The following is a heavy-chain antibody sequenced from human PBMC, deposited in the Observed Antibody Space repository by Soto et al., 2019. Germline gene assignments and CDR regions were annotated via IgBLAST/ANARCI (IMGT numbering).Heavy chain of an antibody. J-gene: IGHJ5*01. D-gene: IGHD3-10*02. V-gene: IGHV4-59*01. CDR3: ASMIGDPVLSFDS. Sequence: QVQLQESGPGLVKPSETLSLTCTVSGGSISSYYWSWIRQPPGKGLEWIGFIFYSGSTSYNPSLKSRVTISIDTSEYKCSLKLNSVTAADTAVYYCASMIGDPVLSFDSWGQGTLVAVSS. CDR2: IFYSGST. CDR1: GGSISSYY.